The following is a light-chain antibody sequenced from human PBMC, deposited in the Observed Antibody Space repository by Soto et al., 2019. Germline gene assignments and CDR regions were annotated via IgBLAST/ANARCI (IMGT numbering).Light chain of an antibody. Sequence: DIQMTQSPSSLSASVGDRVTITCRASQSISTYLNWYQQKPGKVPKFLIYAASSLQSGVPSRFSGSGSGTDFTLTIRSLQPEDFATYYCQQTYSTPTFGQGTKLEIK. CDR1: QSISTY. CDR3: QQTYSTPT. V-gene: IGKV1-39*01. CDR2: AAS. J-gene: IGKJ2*01.